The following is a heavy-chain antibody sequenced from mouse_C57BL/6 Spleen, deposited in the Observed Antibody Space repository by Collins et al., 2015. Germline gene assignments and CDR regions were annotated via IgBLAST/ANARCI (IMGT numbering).Heavy chain of an antibody. V-gene: IGHV1-50*01. D-gene: IGHD2-5*01. CDR1: GYTFTSYW. Sequence: QVQLQQPGAELVKPGASVKLSCKASGYTFTSYWMQWVKQRPGQGLEWIGEIDPSDSYTNHNQKFKGKATLTVDTSSSTAYMQLSSLTSEDSAVYYCARREDYSNYDAMDYWGQGTSVTVSS. CDR2: IDPSDSYT. J-gene: IGHJ4*01. CDR3: ARREDYSNYDAMDY.